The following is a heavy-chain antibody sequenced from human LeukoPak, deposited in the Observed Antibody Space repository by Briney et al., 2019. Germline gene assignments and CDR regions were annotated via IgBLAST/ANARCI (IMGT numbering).Heavy chain of an antibody. Sequence: GGSLRLSCAASAFTFSSYSMNWVRQAPGKGLEWVSSISSSSSYIYYADSVKGRFTISRDNAKNSLYLQMNSLRAEDTAVYYCARSSYYYDSSGYSCDFWGQGTLVTVSS. D-gene: IGHD3-22*01. CDR1: AFTFSSYS. CDR2: ISSSSSYI. V-gene: IGHV3-21*01. J-gene: IGHJ4*02. CDR3: ARSSYYYDSSGYSCDF.